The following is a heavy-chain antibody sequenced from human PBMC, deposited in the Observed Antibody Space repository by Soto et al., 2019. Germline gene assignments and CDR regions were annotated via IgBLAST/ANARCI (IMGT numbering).Heavy chain of an antibody. Sequence: QVQLQESGPGLVKPSETLSLTCTVSGGSISSYYWSWIRQPAGKGLEWVGRIYTSGSTNYNPSLKRRVTMSVDTSKNPFCLKLSSVTAADTAVYLCAREMDGDHQTDYWGQGTLVTVSS. CDR3: AREMDGDHQTDY. D-gene: IGHD4-17*01. J-gene: IGHJ4*02. CDR1: GGSISSYY. V-gene: IGHV4-4*07. CDR2: IYTSGST.